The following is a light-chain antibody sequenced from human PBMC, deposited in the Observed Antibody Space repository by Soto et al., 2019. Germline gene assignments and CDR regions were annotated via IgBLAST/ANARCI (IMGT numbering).Light chain of an antibody. CDR3: SSHTSSSTLVV. V-gene: IGLV2-14*01. CDR2: DVS. J-gene: IGLJ2*01. Sequence: QSALTQPASVSASPGQSITISCTGTSSDVGGYKYVSWYQQHPGKAPKVIIYDVSNRPSGVSNRFSGSKSGNTASLTISGLQAEDEGDYYCSSHTSSSTLVVFGGGTKLTVL. CDR1: SSDVGGYKY.